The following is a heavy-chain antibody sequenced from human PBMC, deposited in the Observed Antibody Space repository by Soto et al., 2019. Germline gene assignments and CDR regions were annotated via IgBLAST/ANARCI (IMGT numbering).Heavy chain of an antibody. CDR3: ARDAGTYRYYFDY. CDR2: IYHSGST. V-gene: IGHV4-38-2*02. Sequence: SETLSLTCAVSGYSIRNGYYWGWIRQPPGKGLEWLGTIYHSGSTYYNPSLKSRVTMSVDTSNNHYSLKLRPMTAADTAVYYCARDAGTYRYYFDYWGQGTLVTVSS. J-gene: IGHJ4*02. CDR1: GYSIRNGYY.